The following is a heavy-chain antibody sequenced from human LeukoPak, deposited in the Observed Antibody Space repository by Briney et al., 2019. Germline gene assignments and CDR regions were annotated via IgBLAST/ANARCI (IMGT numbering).Heavy chain of an antibody. CDR1: GFTFSRYG. CDR3: AKDPHSSGWYFTAFDY. V-gene: IGHV3-30*18. J-gene: IGHJ4*02. D-gene: IGHD6-19*01. CDR2: ISYDGSNT. Sequence: PGGSLRLSCVASGFTFSRYGMHWVRQAPGKGLEWVAVISYDGSNTFYADSVKGRFTISRDNSKNTLYLQVNSLRAEDTAVYYCAKDPHSSGWYFTAFDYWGQGTLVTVSS.